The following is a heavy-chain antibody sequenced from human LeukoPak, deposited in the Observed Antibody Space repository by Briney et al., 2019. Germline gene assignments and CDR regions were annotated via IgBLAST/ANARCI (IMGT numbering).Heavy chain of an antibody. CDR1: GFTFSGYA. CDR2: ISASGHAT. D-gene: IGHD1-26*01. J-gene: IGHJ4*02. V-gene: IGHV3-23*01. CDR3: AKWPEGATPKFHH. Sequence: GGSLRLSCAASGFTFSGYAMSWVRQAPGKGLEAPGKGLEWVSTISASGHATYYPDSVRGRFTISRDNSKSTLHLQMDSLRAEDSALYYCAKWPEGATPKFHHWGQGTLVTVSS.